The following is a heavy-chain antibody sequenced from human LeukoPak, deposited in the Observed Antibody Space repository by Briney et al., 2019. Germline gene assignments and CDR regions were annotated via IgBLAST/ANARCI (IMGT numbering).Heavy chain of an antibody. J-gene: IGHJ6*03. Sequence: GGSLRLSCAASGFTFSDYYMSWIRQAPGKGLEWVSYISSSGSTIYYADSVKGRFTISRDNAKNSLYLQMNSLRAEDTAVYYCARVYPSYCSSTSCYSKYYYYYMDVWGKGTTVTVSS. CDR2: ISSSGSTI. CDR1: GFTFSDYY. CDR3: ARVYPSYCSSTSCYSKYYYYYMDV. V-gene: IGHV3-11*04. D-gene: IGHD2-2*02.